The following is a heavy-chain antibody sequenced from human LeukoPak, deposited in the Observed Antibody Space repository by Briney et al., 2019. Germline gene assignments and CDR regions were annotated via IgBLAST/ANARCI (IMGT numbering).Heavy chain of an antibody. Sequence: GASVKVSCKASGYTFTSYDINWVRQATGQGLEWMGWMNPNSGNTGYAQKFQGRVTMTRNTSISTAYMELSSLRSEDTAVYYCARENSYYDILTGRRTLYYYYGMDVWGQGTTVTVSS. CDR3: ARENSYYDILTGRRTLYYYYGMDV. CDR1: GYTFTSYD. J-gene: IGHJ6*02. D-gene: IGHD3-9*01. V-gene: IGHV1-8*01. CDR2: MNPNSGNT.